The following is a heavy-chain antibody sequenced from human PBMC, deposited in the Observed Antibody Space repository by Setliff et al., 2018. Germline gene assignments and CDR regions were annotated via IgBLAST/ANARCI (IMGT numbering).Heavy chain of an antibody. V-gene: IGHV3-23*01. CDR1: GFTFNTYA. CDR2: ISDTALGI. CDR3: VKDVVGYSSTWPKRDYFDY. Sequence: GGSLRLSCAASGFTFNTYAMSWVRQPPGKGLEWVSSISDTALGIYYADSVRGRFTIPRDNSKKTLYLQMNSLRAGDTAVYYCVKDVVGYSSTWPKRDYFDYWGQGTLVTVSS. D-gene: IGHD6-13*01. J-gene: IGHJ4*02.